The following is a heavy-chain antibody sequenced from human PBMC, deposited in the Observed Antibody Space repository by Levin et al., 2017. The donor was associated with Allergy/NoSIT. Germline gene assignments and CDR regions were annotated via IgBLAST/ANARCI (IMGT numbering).Heavy chain of an antibody. V-gene: IGHV3-53*01. D-gene: IGHD3-16*01. CDR2: IHSDGTT. CDR3: ARARGGLYWFDP. J-gene: IGHJ5*02. CDR1: GLTINGLY. Sequence: GESLKISCAVSGLTINGLYMTWVRQAPGKGLEWVSIIHSDGTTHYADSVKGRFTISRDNFQNTVFLQLNSLRVDDTAMYYCARARGGLYWFDPWGQGALVTVSS.